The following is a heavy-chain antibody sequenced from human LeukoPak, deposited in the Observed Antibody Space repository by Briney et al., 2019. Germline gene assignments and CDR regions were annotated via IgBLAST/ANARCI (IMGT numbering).Heavy chain of an antibody. CDR3: AKDPEEGYYDFWSGYLANNWFDP. J-gene: IGHJ5*02. CDR2: IKQDGSKK. D-gene: IGHD3-3*01. Sequence: GSLRLSCVASGFPFSSYWMTWVRQAPGKGLEWVANIKQDGSKKSYVDSVKGRFTISRDNAKNSLYLQMNSLRAEDTAIYYCAKDPEEGYYDFWSGYLANNWFDPWGQGTLVTVSS. V-gene: IGHV3-7*01. CDR1: GFPFSSYW.